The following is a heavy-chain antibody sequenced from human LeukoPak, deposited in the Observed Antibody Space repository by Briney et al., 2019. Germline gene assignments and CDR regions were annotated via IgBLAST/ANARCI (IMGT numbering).Heavy chain of an antibody. CDR1: GFTFSDYY. CDR3: ARFPYGAATGYYYMDV. Sequence: SGGSLRLSCAASGFTFSDYYMSWIRQAPGKGLEWVSYISSSGSTIYYADSVKGRFTISRDNAKNSLYLQMNSLRAEDTAVYYCARFPYGAATGYYYMDVWGKGTTVTISS. J-gene: IGHJ6*03. CDR2: ISSSGSTI. V-gene: IGHV3-11*04. D-gene: IGHD2-15*01.